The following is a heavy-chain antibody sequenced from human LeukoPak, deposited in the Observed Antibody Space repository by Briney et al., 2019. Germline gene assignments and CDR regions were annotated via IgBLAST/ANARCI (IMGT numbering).Heavy chain of an antibody. Sequence: GGSLRLPCAASGFTFSSYDMHWVRQATGKGLEWVSAIGTAGDTYYPGSVKGRFTISRENAKNSLYLQMNSLRAGDTAVYYCARAGGRYSSGWYGYYYYGMDVWGQGTTVTVSS. D-gene: IGHD6-19*01. CDR1: GFTFSSYD. V-gene: IGHV3-13*01. CDR3: ARAGGRYSSGWYGYYYYGMDV. J-gene: IGHJ6*02. CDR2: IGTAGDT.